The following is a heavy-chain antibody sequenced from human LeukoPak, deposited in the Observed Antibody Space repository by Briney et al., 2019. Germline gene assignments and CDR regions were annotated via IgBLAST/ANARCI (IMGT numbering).Heavy chain of an antibody. Sequence: GGSLRLSCAASGFTYSKYAMSWVRQAPGKGLEWVSGISWNSGSIGYADSVKGRFTISRDNAKNSLYLQMNSLRAEDTAVYYCAKDPLYYYGSGSWVDYWGQGTLVTVSS. J-gene: IGHJ4*02. V-gene: IGHV3-9*01. D-gene: IGHD3-10*01. CDR1: GFTYSKYA. CDR3: AKDPLYYYGSGSWVDY. CDR2: ISWNSGSI.